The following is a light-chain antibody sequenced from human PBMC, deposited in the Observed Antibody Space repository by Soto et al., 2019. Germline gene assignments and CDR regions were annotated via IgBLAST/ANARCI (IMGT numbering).Light chain of an antibody. J-gene: IGLJ1*01. V-gene: IGLV2-14*01. Sequence: QSALTQPASVSGSLGQSITISCTGNTRDIAGYNYISWYQQLPGKAPKLMIYQVTIRPSGISNRFSGSKSGNTASLTISGLQAEDEADYYCTSFSSSTSLYVFGTGTKVTVL. CDR1: TRDIAGYNY. CDR2: QVT. CDR3: TSFSSSTSLYV.